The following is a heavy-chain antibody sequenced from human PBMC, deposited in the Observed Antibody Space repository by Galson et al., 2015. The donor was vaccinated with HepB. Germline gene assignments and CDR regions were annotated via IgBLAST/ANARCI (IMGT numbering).Heavy chain of an antibody. J-gene: IGHJ4*02. Sequence: QSGAEVKKPGESLKISCKGSGYSFTSCWIGWVRQMPGKGLEWMGIIYPGDSDTRYSPSFQGQVTISADKSISTAYLQWSSLKASDTAMYYCARSYIVGATSRYFDYWGQGTLVTVSS. CDR1: GYSFTSCW. V-gene: IGHV5-51*03. D-gene: IGHD1-26*01. CDR2: IYPGDSDT. CDR3: ARSYIVGATSRYFDY.